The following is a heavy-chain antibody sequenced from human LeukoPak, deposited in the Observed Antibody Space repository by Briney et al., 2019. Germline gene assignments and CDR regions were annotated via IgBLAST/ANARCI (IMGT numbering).Heavy chain of an antibody. V-gene: IGHV4-59*01. CDR1: GDSINSYY. CDR3: ARVVLPPGGAFDI. Sequence: SETLSLTCTVSGDSINSYYWSWIRQPPGKGLEWVGFISYSGNTQYNPSLESRVTISVDTSNNRFSLELSSVTAADTAVYYCARVVLPPGGAFDIWGQGTMVTVSS. J-gene: IGHJ3*02. CDR2: ISYSGNT. D-gene: IGHD2/OR15-2a*01.